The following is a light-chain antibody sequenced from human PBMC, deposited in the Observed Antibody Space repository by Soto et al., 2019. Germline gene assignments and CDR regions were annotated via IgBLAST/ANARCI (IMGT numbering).Light chain of an antibody. V-gene: IGKV1-39*01. Sequence: DIQMTQSPSSLSASVGDSVTITCRASQSIGGYLSWYQQKIGEAPKLLIYAASSLQSGVPSRFSGSESGPDFTLTIRGLQPEDFATYYCQQGYSTPGTFGQGTKLEIK. CDR1: QSIGGY. CDR2: AAS. CDR3: QQGYSTPGT. J-gene: IGKJ1*01.